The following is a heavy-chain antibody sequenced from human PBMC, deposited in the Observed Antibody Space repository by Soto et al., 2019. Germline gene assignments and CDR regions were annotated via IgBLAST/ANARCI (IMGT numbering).Heavy chain of an antibody. CDR3: AKDIPGGYYYYGMDV. V-gene: IGHV3-23*01. D-gene: IGHD2-8*02. CDR1: GFTFSSYA. CDR2: ISGSGGST. Sequence: HPGGSLRLSCAASGFTFSSYAMSWVRQAPGKGLEWVSAISGSGGSTYYADSVKGRFTISRDNSKNTLYLQMNSQRAEDTAVYYCAKDIPGGYYYYGMDVWGQGTTVTVSS. J-gene: IGHJ6*02.